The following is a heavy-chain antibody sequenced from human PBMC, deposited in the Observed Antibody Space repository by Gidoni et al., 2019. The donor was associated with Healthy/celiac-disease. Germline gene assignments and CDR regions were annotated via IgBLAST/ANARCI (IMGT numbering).Heavy chain of an antibody. Sequence: EVQLLESGGGLVQPGGSLSLSWAASGLNFSSNAMSWVRQAPGKGLEWVSAISGSGGSTYYADSVKGRFTISRDNSKNTLYLQMNSLRAEDTAVYYCAKGPGSPTITMIVVVLIDYWGQGTLVTVSS. CDR2: ISGSGGST. D-gene: IGHD3-22*01. V-gene: IGHV3-23*01. J-gene: IGHJ4*02. CDR1: GLNFSSNA. CDR3: AKGPGSPTITMIVVVLIDY.